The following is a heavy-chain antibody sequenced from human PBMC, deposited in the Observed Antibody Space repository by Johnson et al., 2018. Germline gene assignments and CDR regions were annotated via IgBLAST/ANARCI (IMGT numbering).Heavy chain of an antibody. Sequence: QVQLVESGGGVVQPGRSLRLSCAVSGFTFSTYAIHWVRQTPGKGLAWVAVISYDGSNKNYADSVKGRFTISRDNSKNTLYLQMSSLGVEDTAVYYRATAGGLSGFHMWGQGTMVTVSS. CDR1: GFTFSTYA. CDR2: ISYDGSNK. CDR3: ATAGGLSGFHM. D-gene: IGHD3-10*01. V-gene: IGHV3-30-3*01. J-gene: IGHJ3*02.